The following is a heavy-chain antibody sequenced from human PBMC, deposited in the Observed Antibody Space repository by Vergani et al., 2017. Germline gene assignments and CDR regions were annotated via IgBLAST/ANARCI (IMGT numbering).Heavy chain of an antibody. J-gene: IGHJ4*02. CDR2: IYTSGST. CDR3: AVRSGSYRFDY. CDR1: GGSISSGSYY. Sequence: QVQLQESGPGLVKPSQTLSLTCTVSGGSISSGSYYWSWIRQPAGKGLEWIGRIYTSGSTNYNPSLKSRVTISVDTSKNQFSLKLSSVTAADTAVYYCAVRSGSYRFDYWGQGTLVTVSS. D-gene: IGHD1-26*01. V-gene: IGHV4-61*02.